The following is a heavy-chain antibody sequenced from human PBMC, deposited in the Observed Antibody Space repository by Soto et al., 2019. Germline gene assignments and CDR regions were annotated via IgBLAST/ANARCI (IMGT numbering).Heavy chain of an antibody. V-gene: IGHV4-39*07. D-gene: IGHD3-22*01. CDR3: ARGLGLPVYYYDSSGYYQP. CDR2: INHSGST. J-gene: IGHJ5*02. CDR1: GGSISSGGYY. Sequence: KASETLSLTCTVSGGSISSGGYYWSWIRQPPGKGLEWIGEINHSGSTNYNPSLKSRVTISVDTSKNQFSLKLSSVTAADTAVYYCARGLGLPVYYYDSSGYYQPWGQGTLVTVSS.